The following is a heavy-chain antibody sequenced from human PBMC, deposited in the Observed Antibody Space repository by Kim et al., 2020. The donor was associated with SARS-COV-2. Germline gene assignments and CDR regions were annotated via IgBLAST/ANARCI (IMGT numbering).Heavy chain of an antibody. CDR2: ISYDGSNK. V-gene: IGHV3-30-3*01. Sequence: GGSLRLSCAASGFTFSTCAIHWVRQAPGKGLEWVAVISYDGSNKNYADSVKGRFTISRDNSKNTIYLQMNSLRAEDKATYYCARDPSLLRRGVTYS. J-gene: IGHJ5*01. D-gene: IGHD3-10*01. CDR3: ARDPSLLRRGVTYS. CDR1: GFTFSTCA.